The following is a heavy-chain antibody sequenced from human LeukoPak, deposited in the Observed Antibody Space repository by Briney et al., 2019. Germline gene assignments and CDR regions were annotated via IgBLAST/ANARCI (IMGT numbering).Heavy chain of an antibody. CDR2: IYYSGST. V-gene: IGHV4-31*03. D-gene: IGHD6-19*01. CDR1: SGSISSGGYY. J-gene: IGHJ4*02. CDR3: VRRVQGYYFDY. Sequence: SETLSLTCTVSSGSISSGGYYWSWIRQHPGKGLEWIGYIYYSGSTYYNPSLKSRVTISVDTSKNQFSLKLSSVTAADTAVYYCVRRVQGYYFDYWGQGTLVTVSS.